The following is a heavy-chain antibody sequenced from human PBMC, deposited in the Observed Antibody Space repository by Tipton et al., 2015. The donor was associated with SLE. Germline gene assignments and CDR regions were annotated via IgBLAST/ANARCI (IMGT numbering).Heavy chain of an antibody. V-gene: IGHV4-34*01. CDR1: GGSFSGYY. CDR3: ARVFEELEAYFDY. Sequence: TLSLTCAVYGGSFSGYYWSWIRQPPGRGLEWIGEINHSGSTNYNPSLKSRVTISVDTSKNQFSLKLSSVTAADTAVYYCARVFEELEAYFDYWGQGTLVTVSS. D-gene: IGHD3-10*02. CDR2: INHSGST. J-gene: IGHJ4*02.